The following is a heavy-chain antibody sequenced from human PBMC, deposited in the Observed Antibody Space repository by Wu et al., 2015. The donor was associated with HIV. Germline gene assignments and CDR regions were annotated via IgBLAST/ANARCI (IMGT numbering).Heavy chain of an antibody. Sequence: QVQLVQSGAEVKKPGASVKVSCKASGYTFTSYGISWVRQAPGQGFEWMGWISAYNGNTNYAQKLQYRVTMTTDTSTSTAYMELRSLRSDDTAVYYCARLLYSGSYQGNWFDPWGQGTLSPSPQ. CDR3: ARLLYSGSYQGNWFDP. CDR2: ISAYNGNT. D-gene: IGHD1-26*01. J-gene: IGHJ5*02. CDR1: GYTFTSYG. V-gene: IGHV1-18*01.